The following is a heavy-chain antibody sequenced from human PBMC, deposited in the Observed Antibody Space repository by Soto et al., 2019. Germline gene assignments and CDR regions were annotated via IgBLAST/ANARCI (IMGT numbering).Heavy chain of an antibody. CDR3: AKEQLTRYYYYYYGMDV. Sequence: GGSLRLSCAASGFTFSSYAMSWVRQAPGKGLEWVSAISGSGGSTYYADSVKGRFTISRDNSKNTLYLQMNSLRAEDTAVYYCAKEQLTRYYYYYYGMDVWGQGTTVTVSS. D-gene: IGHD6-13*01. J-gene: IGHJ6*02. CDR1: GFTFSSYA. CDR2: ISGSGGST. V-gene: IGHV3-23*01.